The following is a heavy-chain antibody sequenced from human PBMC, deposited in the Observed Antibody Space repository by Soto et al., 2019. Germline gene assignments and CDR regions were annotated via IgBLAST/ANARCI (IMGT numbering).Heavy chain of an antibody. CDR3: AKDRRVRWPPYYFDY. J-gene: IGHJ4*02. Sequence: GGSLRPSCAASGFTFSSYAMSWVRQAPGKGLEWVSAISGSGGSTYYADSVKGRFTISRDNSKNTLYLQMNSLRAEDTAVYYCAKDRRVRWPPYYFDYWGQGTLVTVSS. CDR2: ISGSGGST. D-gene: IGHD4-17*01. CDR1: GFTFSSYA. V-gene: IGHV3-23*01.